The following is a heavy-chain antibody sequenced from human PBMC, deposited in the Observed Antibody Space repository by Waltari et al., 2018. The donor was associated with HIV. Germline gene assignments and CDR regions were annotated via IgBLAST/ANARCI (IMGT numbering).Heavy chain of an antibody. CDR2: IKSKTHGETT. CDR1: GFTFSNAW. Sequence: EVQLVESGGGLVRPGVSLRLSCGACGFTFSNAWMSWVRQAPGKGLEWVGRIKSKTHGETTDYAAPVKGRFTISRDDSKNMLYLQMNSLKTEDTAVYYCTAVFDIWGQGTMVTVSS. CDR3: TAVFDI. V-gene: IGHV3-15*01. J-gene: IGHJ3*02.